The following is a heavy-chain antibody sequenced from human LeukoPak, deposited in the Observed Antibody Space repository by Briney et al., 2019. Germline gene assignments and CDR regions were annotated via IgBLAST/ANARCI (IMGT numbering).Heavy chain of an antibody. CDR2: ISYDGRNK. V-gene: IGHV3-30*18. J-gene: IGHJ3*01. CDR1: EFTFNNHD. D-gene: IGHD2-15*01. Sequence: SGGSLRLSSGASEFTFNNHDMHWVRQAPGKGLEWVAAISYDGRNKYYADSVKGRFTISRDNSKNTLNLQMNSLRTEDTAVFYCAKPRDIDSCVFDVWGQGTMVTVSS. CDR3: AKPRDIDSCVFDV.